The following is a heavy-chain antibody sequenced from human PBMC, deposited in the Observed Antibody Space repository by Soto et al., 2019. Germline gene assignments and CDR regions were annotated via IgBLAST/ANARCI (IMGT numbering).Heavy chain of an antibody. CDR2: ISGDSTDT. V-gene: IGHV3-11*03. Sequence: QVQLLESGGDLVKPGGSLRLSCAASGFTVSGYYMAWIRQPPGKGLEWISYISGDSTDTNYADSVKGRFTISRDNAKNSLNLQMNSLRAEDTAVYFCATGQQVRMADIWGQGKMVTVSS. CDR1: GFTVSGYY. J-gene: IGHJ3*02. D-gene: IGHD6-13*01. CDR3: ATGQQVRMADI.